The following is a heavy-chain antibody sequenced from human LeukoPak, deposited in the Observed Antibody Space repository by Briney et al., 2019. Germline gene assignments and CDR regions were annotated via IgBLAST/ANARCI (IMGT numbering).Heavy chain of an antibody. D-gene: IGHD3-10*01. J-gene: IGHJ4*02. CDR3: ARTIITMVRGVSKGIGFDY. V-gene: IGHV1-69*05. Sequence: SVKVSCKASGGTFSSYAISWVRQAPGQGLEWMGRIIPIFGTANYAQKFQGRVTITTDESTSTAYMELSSLRSEDTAVYYCARTIITMVRGVSKGIGFDYWGQGTLVTVSS. CDR1: GGTFSSYA. CDR2: IIPIFGTA.